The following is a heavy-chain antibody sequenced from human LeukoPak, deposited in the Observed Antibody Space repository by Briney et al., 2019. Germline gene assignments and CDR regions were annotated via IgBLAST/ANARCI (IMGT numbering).Heavy chain of an antibody. CDR1: GYTFTSYY. J-gene: IGHJ4*02. D-gene: IGHD2-21*01. CDR2: INPSGGST. CDR3: ARDWMLFHQPDY. Sequence: ASVKVSCKASGYTFTSYYMHWVRQAPGQGLEWMGIINPSGGSTSYAQKFQGRVTMTRDMSTSTVYMELSSLRSEDTAMYYCARDWMLFHQPDYWGQGTLVTVSS. V-gene: IGHV1-46*01.